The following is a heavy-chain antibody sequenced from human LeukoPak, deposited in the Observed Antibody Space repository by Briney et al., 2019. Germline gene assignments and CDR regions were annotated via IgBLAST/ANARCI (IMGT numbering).Heavy chain of an antibody. CDR1: GHSFTSYW. CDR2: IYPGDSDT. V-gene: IGHV5-51*01. J-gene: IGHJ4*02. D-gene: IGHD5-12*01. Sequence: GESLKISCKGSGHSFTSYWIGWVRQMPGKGLEWMGIIYPGDSDTRYSPSLQGQVTISADKSINTAYLQWSSLKASDTAVYYCARRRYSGYDWDYWGQGTLVTVSS. CDR3: ARRRYSGYDWDY.